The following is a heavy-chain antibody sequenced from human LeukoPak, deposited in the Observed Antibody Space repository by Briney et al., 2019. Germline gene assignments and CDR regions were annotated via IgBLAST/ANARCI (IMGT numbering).Heavy chain of an antibody. Sequence: ASVKVTCKASGYTFTSYYMHWVRQAPGQGLEWMGIINPSGGSTSYAQKFQGRVTMTRDTSTSTAYMELSSLRSEDTAVYYCASTKLSAGSLLEIFILDYWGQGTLVTVSS. D-gene: IGHD1-26*01. CDR3: ASTKLSAGSLLEIFILDY. CDR2: INPSGGST. V-gene: IGHV1-46*01. J-gene: IGHJ4*02. CDR1: GYTFTSYY.